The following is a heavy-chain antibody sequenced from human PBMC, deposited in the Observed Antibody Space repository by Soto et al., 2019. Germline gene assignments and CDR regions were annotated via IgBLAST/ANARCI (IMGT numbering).Heavy chain of an antibody. CDR3: ARGGPTVFDYFDY. D-gene: IGHD2-21*01. J-gene: IGHJ4*02. Sequence: PSETLSLTCAVYGGSFSGCYWSWIRQPPGKGLEWIGEINHSGSTNYNPSLKSRVTISVDTSKNQFSLKLSSVTAADTAVYYCARGGPTVFDYFDYWGQGTLVTVSS. V-gene: IGHV4-34*01. CDR1: GGSFSGCY. CDR2: INHSGST.